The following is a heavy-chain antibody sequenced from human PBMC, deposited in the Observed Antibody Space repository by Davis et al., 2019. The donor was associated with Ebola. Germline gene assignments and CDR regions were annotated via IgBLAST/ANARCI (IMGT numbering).Heavy chain of an antibody. CDR1: SGTFCSYC. CDR2: IISYNGNT. Sequence: ASALDSSYASSGTFCSYCISWLRQAPPQGVEWMGWIISYNGNTNYAQKLQGRVTMTTDTSTSTAYIELRSLRSDDTAVYYSAGADYGDYGLVGDVWGQGTTVTVSS. CDR3: AGADYGDYGLVGDV. J-gene: IGHJ6*02. V-gene: IGHV1-18*01. D-gene: IGHD4-17*01.